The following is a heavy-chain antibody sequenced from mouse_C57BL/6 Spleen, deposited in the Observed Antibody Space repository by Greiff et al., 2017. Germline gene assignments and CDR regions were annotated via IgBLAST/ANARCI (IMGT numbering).Heavy chain of an antibody. Sequence: QVQLKQPGAELVKPGASVKLSCKASGYTFTSYWMHWVKQRPGQGLEWIGMIHPNSGSTNYNEKFKSKATLTVDKSSSTAYMQLSSLTSEDSAVYYCARQPLSGSSYWFAYWGQGTLVTVSA. J-gene: IGHJ3*01. V-gene: IGHV1-64*01. D-gene: IGHD1-1*01. CDR2: IHPNSGST. CDR3: ARQPLSGSSYWFAY. CDR1: GYTFTSYW.